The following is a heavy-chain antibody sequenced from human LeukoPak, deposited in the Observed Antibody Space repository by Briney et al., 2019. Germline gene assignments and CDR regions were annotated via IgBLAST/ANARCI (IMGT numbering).Heavy chain of an antibody. J-gene: IGHJ4*02. CDR1: GYTFTSYG. Sequence: ASVKVSCKASGYTFTSYGISWVRQAPGQGLEWMGRIIPILGIANYAQKFQGRVTITADKSTSTAYMELSSLRSEDTAVYYCARVGYSNSYDYWGQGTLVTVSS. CDR2: IIPILGIA. CDR3: ARVGYSNSYDY. D-gene: IGHD4-11*01. V-gene: IGHV1-69*04.